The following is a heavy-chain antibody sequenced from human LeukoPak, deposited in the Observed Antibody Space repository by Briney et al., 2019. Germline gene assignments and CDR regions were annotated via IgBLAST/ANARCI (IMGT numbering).Heavy chain of an antibody. D-gene: IGHD3-22*01. J-gene: IGHJ3*02. CDR2: IYTSGST. CDR1: GGSISSGSYY. V-gene: IGHV4-61*02. CDR3: ARALYYYDSSGYYNAFDI. Sequence: PSQTLSLTCTVSGGSISSGSYYWNWIRQPAGKGLEWIGRIYTSGSTNYNPSLKSRVTISVDTSKNQFSLKLSSVTAADTAVYYCARALYYYDSSGYYNAFDIWGQGTMVTVSS.